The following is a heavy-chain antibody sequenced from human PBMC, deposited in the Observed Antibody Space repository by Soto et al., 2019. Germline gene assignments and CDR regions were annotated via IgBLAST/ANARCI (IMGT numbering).Heavy chain of an antibody. CDR2: IKQSGNEK. V-gene: IGHV3-7*01. D-gene: IGHD3-16*01. J-gene: IGHJ6*02. CDR3: VGALTYEVPYYYYGMDV. CDR1: GFSFSTYL. Sequence: PGGSLRLSCAASGFSFSTYLMSWVRQAPGKGLEWVANIKQSGNEKFYVDSVKGRFTISRYNDKKSLYLQMDSLRVEDTAVYYCVGALTYEVPYYYYGMDVWGQGTTVTVSS.